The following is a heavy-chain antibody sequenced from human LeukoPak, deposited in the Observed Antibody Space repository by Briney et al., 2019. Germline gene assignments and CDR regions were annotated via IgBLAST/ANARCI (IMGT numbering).Heavy chain of an antibody. V-gene: IGHV4-34*01. CDR2: INHSGSA. Sequence: MPSETLSLTCAVYGGSFSGYYWSWIRQPPGKGLEWIGEINHSGSANYNPSLKSRVTISVDTSKNQFSLKLSSVTAADTAVYYCAGGRDYYYYMDVWGKGTTVTVSS. CDR3: AGGRDYYYYMDV. J-gene: IGHJ6*03. CDR1: GGSFSGYY.